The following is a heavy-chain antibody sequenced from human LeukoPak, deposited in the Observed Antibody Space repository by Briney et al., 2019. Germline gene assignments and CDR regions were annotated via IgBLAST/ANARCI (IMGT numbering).Heavy chain of an antibody. CDR3: ARDKIEGPTKLDY. D-gene: IGHD1-1*01. Sequence: GGSLRLSCAASGFTFSSYGMSWVRQAPGKGLEWVANIKEDESEKYYVDSVKGRFTISRDNAKNTLYLQMNSLRAEDTAVYYCARDKIEGPTKLDYWGQGILVTVSS. V-gene: IGHV3-7*01. J-gene: IGHJ4*02. CDR2: IKEDESEK. CDR1: GFTFSSYG.